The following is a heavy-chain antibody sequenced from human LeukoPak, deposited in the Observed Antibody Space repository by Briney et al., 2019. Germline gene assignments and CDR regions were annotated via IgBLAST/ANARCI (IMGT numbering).Heavy chain of an antibody. CDR2: IYSGGST. CDR1: GFTVSSNY. J-gene: IGHJ5*02. Sequence: GGSLRLSCAASGFTVSSNYMSWVRQAPGKGLEWVSVIYSGGSTYYADSVKGRFTISRDNSKNTLYLQMNSLRAEDTAVYYCARSTMVRGVIGYNWFDPWGQGTLVTVSS. D-gene: IGHD3-10*01. V-gene: IGHV3-66*01. CDR3: ARSTMVRGVIGYNWFDP.